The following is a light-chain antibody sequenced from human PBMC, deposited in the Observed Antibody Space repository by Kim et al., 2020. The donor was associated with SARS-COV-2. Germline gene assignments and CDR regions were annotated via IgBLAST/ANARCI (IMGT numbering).Light chain of an antibody. V-gene: IGKV2-30*01. Sequence: DVVMTQSPLSLPVTLGQPASISCRSSQSLLYSDGNTYLNWFQQRPGQSPRRLIYKVSNRDSGVPDRFSGSVSGTDFTLKISRVEAEDVGVYYCMQSIHPITFGQGTRLEIK. J-gene: IGKJ5*01. CDR2: KVS. CDR1: QSLLYSDGNTY. CDR3: MQSIHPIT.